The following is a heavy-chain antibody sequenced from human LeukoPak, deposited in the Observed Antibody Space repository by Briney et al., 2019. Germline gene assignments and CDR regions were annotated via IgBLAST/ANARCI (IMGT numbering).Heavy chain of an antibody. Sequence: ASVKVSCKASGYAFSNFGISWVRQAPGQGLEWMGWISGNNDNPNYGQKFQGRFTVTTDSSTSAAYMELRNLRSDDTAVYYCARDGTSTDDYWGQGTLVTVSS. CDR2: ISGNNDNP. CDR3: ARDGTSTDDY. V-gene: IGHV1-18*01. CDR1: GYAFSNFG. J-gene: IGHJ4*02. D-gene: IGHD2-2*01.